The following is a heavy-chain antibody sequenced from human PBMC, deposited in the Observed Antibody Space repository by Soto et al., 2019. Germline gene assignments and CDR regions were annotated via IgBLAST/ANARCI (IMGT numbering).Heavy chain of an antibody. V-gene: IGHV1-3*01. Sequence: GASVKVSCTASGYTFTSYAMHWVRQAPGQRLEWMGWINAGNGNTKYSQKFQGRVTITRDTSASTAYMELSSLRSEDTAVYYCARGSRSSWYGGFDYWGQGTLVTVSS. CDR1: GYTFTSYA. D-gene: IGHD6-13*01. CDR3: ARGSRSSWYGGFDY. J-gene: IGHJ4*02. CDR2: INAGNGNT.